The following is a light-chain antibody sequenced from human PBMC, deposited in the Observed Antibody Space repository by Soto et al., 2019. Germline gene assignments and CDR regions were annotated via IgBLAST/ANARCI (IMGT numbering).Light chain of an antibody. CDR2: EDN. CDR1: SSDVGRYNL. Sequence: QSALTQPASVSGSPGQSITISCTGTSSDVGRYNLVSWYQQYPGKAPKLMIYEDNRRPSGVSNRFSGSTSGNTASLTISGLQADDEADYSCAVWDDSLSVVVFGGGTKLTVL. J-gene: IGLJ2*01. CDR3: AVWDDSLSVVV. V-gene: IGLV2-23*01.